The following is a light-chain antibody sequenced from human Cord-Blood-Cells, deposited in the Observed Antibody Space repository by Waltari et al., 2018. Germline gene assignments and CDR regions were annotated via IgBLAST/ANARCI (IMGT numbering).Light chain of an antibody. CDR2: GAS. Sequence: SVLTQSPGTLSLSPGERTALPCRASQSVSSSYLAWYQQKPGQAPRLLIYGASSRATGIPDRFSGSGSGTDFTLTIGRLEPEDFAVYYCQQYGSSPGYTFGQGTKLEIK. J-gene: IGKJ2*01. CDR3: QQYGSSPGYT. V-gene: IGKV3-20*01. CDR1: QSVSSSY.